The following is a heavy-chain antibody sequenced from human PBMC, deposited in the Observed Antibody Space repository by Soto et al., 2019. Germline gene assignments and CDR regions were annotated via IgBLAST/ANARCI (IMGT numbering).Heavy chain of an antibody. CDR1: GGTFSSYA. V-gene: IGHV1-69*06. CDR3: ARDRIEGYYDSSGYLDY. D-gene: IGHD3-22*01. Sequence: SVKVSCKASGGTFSSYAISWVRQAPGQGLEWMGGIIPIFGTANYAQKFQGRVTITADKSTSTAYMELSSLRSEDTAVYYCARDRIEGYYDSSGYLDYWGQGTLVTVLL. CDR2: IIPIFGTA. J-gene: IGHJ4*02.